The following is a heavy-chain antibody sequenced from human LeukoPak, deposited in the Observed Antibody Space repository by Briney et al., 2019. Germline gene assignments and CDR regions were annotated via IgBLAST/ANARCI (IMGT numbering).Heavy chain of an antibody. CDR2: IYNGGST. J-gene: IGHJ4*02. CDR3: ARASQWLAFDY. D-gene: IGHD6-19*01. CDR1: GFTVSSNY. V-gene: IGHV3-66*01. Sequence: SGGSLRLSCAASGFTVSSNYMSWVRQVPGKGLEGVSVIYNGGSTNYGDSVKGRFTISRDNSKNTLYLQMNSLRAEDTAVYFCARASQWLAFDYWGQGTLVTVSS.